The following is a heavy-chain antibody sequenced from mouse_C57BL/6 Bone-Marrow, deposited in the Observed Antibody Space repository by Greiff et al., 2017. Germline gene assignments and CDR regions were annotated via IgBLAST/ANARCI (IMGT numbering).Heavy chain of an antibody. V-gene: IGHV1-19*01. CDR3: ADSNYGYAMDY. CDR1: GYTFTDYY. J-gene: IGHJ4*01. CDR2: INPYNGGT. Sequence: VQLQQSGPVLVKPGASVKMSCKASGYTFTDYYMNWVKQSHGKSLEWIGVINPYNGGTSYNQKFKGKATLTVDKSSSTAYMELNSLTSEDSAVYYCADSNYGYAMDYWGQGTSVTASS. D-gene: IGHD2-5*01.